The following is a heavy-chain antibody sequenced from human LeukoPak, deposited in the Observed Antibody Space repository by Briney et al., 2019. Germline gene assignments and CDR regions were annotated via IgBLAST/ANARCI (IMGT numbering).Heavy chain of an antibody. CDR1: GFTFSSYA. CDR2: ISGSGGST. CDR3: AKLSKYRSPTWVDY. J-gene: IGHJ4*02. Sequence: PGGSLRLSCAASGFTFSSYAVSWARQAPGKGLEWVSAISGSGGSTYYADSVKGRFTISRDNSKNTLYLQMNSLRAEDTAVYYCAKLSKYRSPTWVDYWGQGTLVTVSS. D-gene: IGHD3-16*02. V-gene: IGHV3-23*01.